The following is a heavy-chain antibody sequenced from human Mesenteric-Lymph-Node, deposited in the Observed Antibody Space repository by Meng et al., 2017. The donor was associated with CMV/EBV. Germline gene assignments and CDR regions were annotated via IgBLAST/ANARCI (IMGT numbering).Heavy chain of an antibody. J-gene: IGHJ5*02. Sequence: ASVKVSCKASGYTFTAYSMHWVRQAPGQGLEWMGWINIKSGGTNYAQKFQGRVTMTRDTSISTAYMELTSLRSNDTAVYYCARLREDTIFWSGRYVSWFDPWGQGTLVTVSS. CDR3: ARLREDTIFWSGRYVSWFDP. CDR1: GYTFTAYS. CDR2: INIKSGGT. V-gene: IGHV1-2*02. D-gene: IGHD3-3*01.